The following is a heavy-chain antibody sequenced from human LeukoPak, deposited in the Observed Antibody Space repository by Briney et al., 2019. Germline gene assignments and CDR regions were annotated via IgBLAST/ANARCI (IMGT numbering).Heavy chain of an antibody. CDR3: ASNGNLPDYYYGMDV. J-gene: IGHJ6*02. V-gene: IGHV4-34*01. CDR2: IYYSGST. Sequence: SETLSLTCAVYGGSFSGYYWSWIRQPPGKGLEWIGYIYYSGSTYYNPSLKSRVTISVDRSKNQFSLKLSSVTAADTAVYYCASNGNLPDYYYGMDVWGQGTTVTVSS. CDR1: GGSFSGYY. D-gene: IGHD1-1*01.